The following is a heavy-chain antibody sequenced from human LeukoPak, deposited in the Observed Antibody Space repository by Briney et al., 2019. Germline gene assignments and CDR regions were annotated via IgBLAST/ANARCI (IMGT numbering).Heavy chain of an antibody. Sequence: TSETLSLTCTVSGGSISSYYWSWIRQPPGKGLEWIGYIYYSGSTNYNPSLKSRVTISVDTSKNQFSLKLSSVTAADTAVYYCATPYTPNTRILYNWGQGTLVTVSS. CDR2: IYYSGST. V-gene: IGHV4-59*01. CDR1: GGSISSYY. D-gene: IGHD2-15*01. CDR3: ATPYTPNTRILYN. J-gene: IGHJ4*02.